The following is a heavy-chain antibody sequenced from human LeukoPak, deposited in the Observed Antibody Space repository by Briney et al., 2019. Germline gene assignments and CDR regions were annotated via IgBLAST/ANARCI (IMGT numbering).Heavy chain of an antibody. J-gene: IGHJ3*02. Sequence: GGSLRLSCAASGFTFSTCGMSWVRQAPGKGLEWVSAISGSGDDTYYADSVKGRFTISRDNSKNTLYLQMNSLRAEDTAVYYCAKEHGGSSWYEDAFDIWGQGTMVTVSS. CDR1: GFTFSTCG. V-gene: IGHV3-23*01. D-gene: IGHD6-13*01. CDR3: AKEHGGSSWYEDAFDI. CDR2: ISGSGDDT.